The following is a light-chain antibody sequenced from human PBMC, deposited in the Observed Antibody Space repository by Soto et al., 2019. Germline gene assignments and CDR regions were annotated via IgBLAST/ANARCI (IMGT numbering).Light chain of an antibody. CDR3: AAWDDSLNGVV. J-gene: IGLJ2*01. CDR1: STNIGSNN. CDR2: ATS. V-gene: IGLV1-44*01. Sequence: QSVLTQPPSASGTPGQRVTISCSGTSTNIGSNNVNWYQQVPGTAPKFLIYATSQRPSGVPDRFSGSKSGTSASLDISGLQSEDEADYYCAAWDDSLNGVVFGGGTKLT.